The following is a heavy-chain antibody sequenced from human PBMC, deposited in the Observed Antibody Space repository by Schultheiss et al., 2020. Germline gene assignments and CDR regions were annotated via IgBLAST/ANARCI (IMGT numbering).Heavy chain of an antibody. CDR3: ARAAREYYYDSSGYYDWFDP. V-gene: IGHV4-59*01. J-gene: IGHJ5*02. Sequence: SETMSLTCTVSGGSISSYYWSWIRQPPGKGLEWIGYIYYSGSTYYNPSLKSRVTISVDTSKNQFSLKLSSVTAADTALYYCARAAREYYYDSSGYYDWFDPWGQGTLVTVSS. CDR1: GGSISSYY. D-gene: IGHD3-22*01. CDR2: IYYSGST.